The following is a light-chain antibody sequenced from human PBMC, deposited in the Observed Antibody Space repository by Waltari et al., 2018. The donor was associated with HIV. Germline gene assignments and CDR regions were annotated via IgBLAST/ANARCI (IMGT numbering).Light chain of an antibody. CDR3: LQDYNYPRT. Sequence: AIQMTQSPSSMCASIGDRVTITCLASQGSRNDLAWYQQQPGKDPKILISGASSLQTGVPSRFSGSVSDTDFTLTIDNLQPEDFATYYCLQDYNYPRTCGQGTRLEIK. CDR2: GAS. V-gene: IGKV1-6*02. CDR1: QGSRND. J-gene: IGKJ2*01.